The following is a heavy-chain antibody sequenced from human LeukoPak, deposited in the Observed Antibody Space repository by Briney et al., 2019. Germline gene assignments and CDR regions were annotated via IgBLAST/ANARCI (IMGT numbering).Heavy chain of an antibody. CDR2: ISSSSGYK. J-gene: IGHJ1*01. D-gene: IGHD3/OR15-3a*01. V-gene: IGHV3-11*06. CDR1: GFIFSDYY. CDR3: ARQGLYDSSDFWTFQH. Sequence: GGSLRLSCAASGFIFSDYYMSWIRQTPEKGLEWVSYISSSSGYKNYADSLKGRFTISRDNAKNSVYLQMNSLSAEDTAVYYCARQGLYDSSDFWTFQHWGQGTLVTVSS.